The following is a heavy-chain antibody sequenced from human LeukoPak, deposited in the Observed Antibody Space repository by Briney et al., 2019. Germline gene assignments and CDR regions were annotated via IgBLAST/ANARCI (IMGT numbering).Heavy chain of an antibody. Sequence: SETLSLTCTVSGGSISSSSYYWGWIRQPPGKGLEWIGSIYYSGSTYYNPSLKSRVTISVDTSKNQFSLELSSVTAADTAVYYCARGRKDCSSTSCYHTYFDYWGQGTLVTVSS. CDR2: IYYSGST. V-gene: IGHV4-39*01. CDR3: ARGRKDCSSTSCYHTYFDY. J-gene: IGHJ4*02. CDR1: GGSISSSSYY. D-gene: IGHD2-2*01.